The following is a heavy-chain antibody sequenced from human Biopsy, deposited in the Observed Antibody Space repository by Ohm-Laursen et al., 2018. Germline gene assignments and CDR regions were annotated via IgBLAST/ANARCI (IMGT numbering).Heavy chain of an antibody. CDR1: GFTFSSYA. V-gene: IGHV3-23*01. CDR3: ALAAAQTVTHFDY. J-gene: IGHJ4*02. Sequence: SLRLPCAASGFTFSSYAMTWFRQAPGKGLEWVSTISGNSDIIYDTDSVKGRFTISRDNSKNTLYLQMNSLRADDPAVYYCALAAAQTVTHFDYWGQGTLATVSS. D-gene: IGHD4-17*01. CDR2: ISGNSDII.